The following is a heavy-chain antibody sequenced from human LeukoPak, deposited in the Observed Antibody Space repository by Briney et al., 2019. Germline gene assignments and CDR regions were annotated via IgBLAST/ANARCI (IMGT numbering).Heavy chain of an antibody. CDR3: ARDRIAVRSNWFDP. Sequence: GASVKVSCKASGYTFNTYGITWVRQAPGQGPEWMGWISAYNGNTKYARNLQDRLTMTTDTSTTTAYMELRSLRSDDTAVYYCARDRIAVRSNWFDPWGQGTLVTVSS. CDR1: GYTFNTYG. V-gene: IGHV1-18*01. J-gene: IGHJ5*02. D-gene: IGHD6-6*01. CDR2: ISAYNGNT.